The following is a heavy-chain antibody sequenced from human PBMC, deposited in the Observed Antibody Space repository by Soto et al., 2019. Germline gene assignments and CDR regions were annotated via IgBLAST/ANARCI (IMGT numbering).Heavy chain of an antibody. CDR3: ARGLWFGDYYYYGMDV. CDR2: IYHSGST. V-gene: IGHV4-4*02. CDR1: GGSISSSNW. Sequence: SETLSLTCAVSGGSISSSNWWSWVRQPPGEGLEWIGEIYHSGSTNYNPSLKSRVTISVDKSKNQFSLKLSSVTAADTAVYYCARGLWFGDYYYYGMDVWGQGTTVTVSS. J-gene: IGHJ6*02. D-gene: IGHD3-10*01.